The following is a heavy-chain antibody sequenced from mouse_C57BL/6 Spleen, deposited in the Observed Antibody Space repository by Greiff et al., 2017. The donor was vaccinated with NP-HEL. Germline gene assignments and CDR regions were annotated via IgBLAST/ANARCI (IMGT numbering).Heavy chain of an antibody. CDR2: IYIGNGYT. D-gene: IGHD1-1*01. Sequence: EVKLQESGAELVRPGSSVKMSCQTSGYTFTSYGINWVKQRPGQGLEWIGYIYIGNGYTEYNEKFKGKATLTSDTSSSTAYMQLSSLTSEDSAIYFCARRRYYGSSYDAMDYWGQGTSVTVSS. V-gene: IGHV1-58*01. CDR1: GYTFTSYG. J-gene: IGHJ4*01. CDR3: ARRRYYGSSYDAMDY.